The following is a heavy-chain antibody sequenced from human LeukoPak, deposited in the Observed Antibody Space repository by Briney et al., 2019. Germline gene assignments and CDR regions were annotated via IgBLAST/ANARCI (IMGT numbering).Heavy chain of an antibody. CDR2: ISYDGSNK. D-gene: IGHD5-24*01. Sequence: PGRSLRLSCAASGFTFSSYGMHWVRQAPGKGLEWVAVISYDGSNKYYADSGKGRFTISRDNSKNTLYLQMNSLRAEDTAVYYCAKGGGRDGYNSGLFDYWGQGTLVTVSS. CDR3: AKGGGRDGYNSGLFDY. V-gene: IGHV3-30*18. CDR1: GFTFSSYG. J-gene: IGHJ4*02.